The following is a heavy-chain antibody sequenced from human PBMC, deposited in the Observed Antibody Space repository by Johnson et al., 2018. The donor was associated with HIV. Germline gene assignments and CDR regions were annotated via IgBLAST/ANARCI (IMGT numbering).Heavy chain of an antibody. Sequence: QVHLVESGGGVVQPGRSLRLSCAASGFTFSNYGMHWVRQAPGKGLEWVAFIWYDGTNKYYADSVKGRFTISRDNSKNTLDLQMNSLRVEDAAVYYCAIGRGEFPRHAFDIWGQGTMVTVSS. CDR2: IWYDGTNK. V-gene: IGHV3-33*01. CDR1: GFTFSNYG. D-gene: IGHD3-10*01. CDR3: AIGRGEFPRHAFDI. J-gene: IGHJ3*02.